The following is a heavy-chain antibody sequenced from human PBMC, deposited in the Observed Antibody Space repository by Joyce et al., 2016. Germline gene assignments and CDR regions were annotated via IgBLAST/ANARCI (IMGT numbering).Heavy chain of an antibody. CDR1: GYTFTDYD. CDR3: ARGDLRTSSPLFWYFAL. CDR2: VNLKSCGT. J-gene: IGHJ2*01. V-gene: IGHV1-2*02. Sequence: QVQLVQSGAEVKKPGASVKVSCKASGYTFTDYDINRVRQAPGQGLEWMGVVNLKSCGTEYPQKFQGRVPMTRDTSIRTAYMQLTGLRSDDTAVYYCARGDLRTSSPLFWYFALWGRGTLVTVSS. D-gene: IGHD2-2*01.